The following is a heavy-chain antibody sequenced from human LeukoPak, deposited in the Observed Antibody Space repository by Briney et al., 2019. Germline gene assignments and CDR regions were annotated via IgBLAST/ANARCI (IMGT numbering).Heavy chain of an antibody. V-gene: IGHV1-58*01. J-gene: IGHJ4*02. Sequence: GTSVKVSCKASGLTFTSSAVQWVRQARGQRLEWIGWIVVGSGNTNYAQKFQERVTMTRDTSISTAYMELSRLRSDDTAVYYCVAGEPRNPFDYWGQGTLVTVSS. CDR2: IVVGSGNT. CDR3: VAGEPRNPFDY. D-gene: IGHD3-16*01. CDR1: GLTFTSSA.